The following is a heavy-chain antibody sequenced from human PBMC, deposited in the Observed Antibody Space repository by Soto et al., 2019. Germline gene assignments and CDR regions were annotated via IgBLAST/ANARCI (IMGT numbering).Heavy chain of an antibody. V-gene: IGHV4-39*01. J-gene: IGHJ6*02. Sequence: SETLSLTCTVSGGSISSSSYYWGWIRQPPGKGLEWIGTIYYSGSTYYNPSLKSRVTISVDTSKNQFSLKLSSVTATDTAVYYCARHGNTVTTGYYYGMDVWGQGTTVT. CDR3: ARHGNTVTTGYYYGMDV. CDR2: IYYSGST. CDR1: GGSISSSSYY. D-gene: IGHD4-17*01.